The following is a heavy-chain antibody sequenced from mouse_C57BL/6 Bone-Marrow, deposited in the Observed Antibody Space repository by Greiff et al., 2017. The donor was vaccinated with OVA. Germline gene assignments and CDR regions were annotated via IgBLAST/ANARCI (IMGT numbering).Heavy chain of an antibody. V-gene: IGHV14-4*01. D-gene: IGHD2-4*01. CDR3: TPYDYDGGWFAY. J-gene: IGHJ3*01. CDR1: GFNIKDDY. Sequence: VQLQQSGAELVRPGASVKLSCTASGFNIKDDYMHWVKQRPEQGLEWIGWIDPENGDTEYASKFQGKATITADTSSNTAYLQRSSLTSEDTAVYYCTPYDYDGGWFAYWGQGTLVTVSA. CDR2: IDPENGDT.